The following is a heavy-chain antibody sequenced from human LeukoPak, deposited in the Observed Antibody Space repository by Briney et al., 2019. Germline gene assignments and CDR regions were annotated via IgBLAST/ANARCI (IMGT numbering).Heavy chain of an antibody. CDR1: GYSFTSYW. V-gene: IGHV5-51*01. Sequence: GESLKISCKGSGYSFTSYWIGWVRQMPGKGLEWMGIIYPGDSDTRYSPSFQGQVTISADKSISTAYLQWSSLKASDTAMYYCARHRESNDYGGKRGFDPWGQGTLVTVSS. CDR3: ARHRESNDYGGKRGFDP. CDR2: IYPGDSDT. J-gene: IGHJ5*02. D-gene: IGHD4-23*01.